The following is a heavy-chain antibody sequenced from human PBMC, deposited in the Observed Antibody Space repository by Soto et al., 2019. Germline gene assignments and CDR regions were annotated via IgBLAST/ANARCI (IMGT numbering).Heavy chain of an antibody. CDR1: GYTFTSYT. Sequence: ASVKVSCKASGYTFTSYTLRWVRQAPGQRLEWMGWINTGNGYTKYSQKFQGRVTITRDTSASTAYMELSSLRSEDTAVYYCARSIVVVTALDYWGQGTLVTVSS. V-gene: IGHV1-3*04. D-gene: IGHD2-21*02. CDR3: ARSIVVVTALDY. CDR2: INTGNGYT. J-gene: IGHJ4*02.